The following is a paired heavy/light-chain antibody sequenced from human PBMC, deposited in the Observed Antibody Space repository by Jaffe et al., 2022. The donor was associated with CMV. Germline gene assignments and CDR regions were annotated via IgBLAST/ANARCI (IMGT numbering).Light chain of an antibody. CDR1: QSIRTY. Sequence: DIQMTHSPSSLSASVGDTVNITCRASQSIRTYLNWFQQKPGKAPKLLIFGASRLQSGVPSRFSGSGSETDFTLTISNLQPEDFATYYCQQSYIFLGFGPGTKVDNK. V-gene: IGKV1-39*01. CDR2: GAS. J-gene: IGKJ3*01. CDR3: QQSYIFLG.
Heavy chain of an antibody. CDR2: VYHTGNT. D-gene: IGHD2-8*02. J-gene: IGHJ6*03. CDR3: ARGAYTGDGGDFYYSDV. V-gene: IGHV4-4*02. Sequence: QVQLQESGPGLVKPSGTLSLTCAVSGGSISSPVWWTWVRQPPGKGLEWIGEVYHTGNTNYNPSLKSRVTISVDKSQNLFSLTVSSVTAADTAVYYCARGAYTGDGGDFYYSDVWGNGTTVTVSS. CDR1: GGSISSPVW.